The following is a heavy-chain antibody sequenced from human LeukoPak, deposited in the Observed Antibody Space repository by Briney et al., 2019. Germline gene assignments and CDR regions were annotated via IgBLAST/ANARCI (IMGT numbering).Heavy chain of an antibody. D-gene: IGHD4-17*01. J-gene: IGHJ6*02. V-gene: IGHV1-46*01. Sequence: ASVKVSCKASGYTFTSYYMHWVRQAPGQGLEWMGIINPSGGSTSYAQKFQGRVTMTRDTSTSTVYMELGSLRSEDTAVYYCARAPYLYTVTTYYYYYYGMDVWGQGTTVTVSS. CDR1: GYTFTSYY. CDR3: ARAPYLYTVTTYYYYYYGMDV. CDR2: INPSGGST.